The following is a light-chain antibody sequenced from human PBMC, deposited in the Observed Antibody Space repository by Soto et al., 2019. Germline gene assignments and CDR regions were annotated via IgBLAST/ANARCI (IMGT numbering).Light chain of an antibody. V-gene: IGLV8-61*01. J-gene: IGLJ1*01. CDR3: VLHLGSDSYV. CDR1: SGSVSTSYS. CDR2: NTN. Sequence: QTVVTQEPSFSVSPGGTVTLTCGLTSGSVSTSYSTSWYQQTPGRAPRTLIYNTNTRSSGVPDRFSGSILGNKAALTISGAQADDESDYYCVLHLGSDSYVFGTGTKVTVL.